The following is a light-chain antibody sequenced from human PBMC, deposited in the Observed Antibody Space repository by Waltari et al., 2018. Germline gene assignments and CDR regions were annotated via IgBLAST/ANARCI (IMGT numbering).Light chain of an antibody. V-gene: IGLV2-14*01. CDR1: SRDVGAYNY. Sequence: QSALTQPASASGSPGQSTTIACTGTSRDVGAYNYVSWYQQHPRKTPKLLIYEVSNRPSGVSNRFSGSKSGNTASLTISGLQAEDEADYYCSSYTTSSTVVFAGGTKLTVL. J-gene: IGLJ2*01. CDR2: EVS. CDR3: SSYTTSSTVV.